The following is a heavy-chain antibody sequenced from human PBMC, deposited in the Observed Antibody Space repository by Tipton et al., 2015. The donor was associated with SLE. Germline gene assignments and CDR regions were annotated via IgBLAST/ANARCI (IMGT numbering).Heavy chain of an antibody. CDR3: ARGDIVLMVYATYLGY. Sequence: TLSLTCTVSGGSISSGSYYWGWIRQPPGKGLEWIGSIYYSGSTYYNPSLKSRVTISVDTSKNQFSLKLSSVTAADTAVYYCARGDIVLMVYATYLGYWGQGTLVTVSS. CDR2: IYYSGST. D-gene: IGHD2-8*01. V-gene: IGHV4-39*07. J-gene: IGHJ4*02. CDR1: GGSISSGSYY.